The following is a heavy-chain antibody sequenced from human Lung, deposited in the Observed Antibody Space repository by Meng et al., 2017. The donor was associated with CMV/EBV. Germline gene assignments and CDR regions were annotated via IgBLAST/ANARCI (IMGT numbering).Heavy chain of an antibody. CDR1: GFTFSNYW. CDR3: ARGRVSTDY. J-gene: IGHJ4*01. V-gene: IGHV3-7*01. D-gene: IGHD4-11*01. CDR2: INPDGSDK. Sequence: GGSLRLSCAASGFTFSNYWMTWVRQAPGKGLEWVANINPDGSDKYYVDSVKGRFTISRDNAKNSLYLQMISLRAEDTAVYYCARGRVSTDYWGHGTLVTVSS.